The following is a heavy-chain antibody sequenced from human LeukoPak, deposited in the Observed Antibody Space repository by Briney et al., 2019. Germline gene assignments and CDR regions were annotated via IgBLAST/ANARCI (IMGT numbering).Heavy chain of an antibody. CDR3: ARRGFGENYFDH. Sequence: LRLSCAASGFTFSSHAMSWLRQAPGKGLEWLGYIHYSGSAYYDPSLKSRVTISVDTSKDQFSLRLSSVTAADTAVYHCARRGFGENYFDHWGQGSLVTVSS. CDR1: GFTFSSHA. D-gene: IGHD3-10*01. V-gene: IGHV4-31*02. CDR2: IHYSGSA. J-gene: IGHJ4*02.